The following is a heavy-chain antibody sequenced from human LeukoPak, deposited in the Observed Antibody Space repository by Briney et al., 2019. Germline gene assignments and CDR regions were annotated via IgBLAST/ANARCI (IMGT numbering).Heavy chain of an antibody. CDR2: IKNDGSRT. CDR1: GVTFSRYW. D-gene: IGHD3-10*01. Sequence: GGSLRLSCAASGVTFSRYWMHWVRQAPGKGLVWVSRIKNDGSRTTYADAVKGRFTISRDNAKNTLYLQMNSLSADDTAVYYCAKTYYYGSGSYYYYYYGMDVWGQGTTVTVSS. CDR3: AKTYYYGSGSYYYYYYGMDV. J-gene: IGHJ6*02. V-gene: IGHV3-74*01.